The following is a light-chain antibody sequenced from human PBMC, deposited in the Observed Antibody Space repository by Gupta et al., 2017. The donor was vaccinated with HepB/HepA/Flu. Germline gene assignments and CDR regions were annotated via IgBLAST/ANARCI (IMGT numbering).Light chain of an antibody. CDR1: QSISSN. CDR2: AAS. V-gene: IGKV1-39*01. CDR3: QQSYGTPYT. Sequence: DIQLTQSPSSLSASLGDRVTITCRASQSISSNLNWYQQKPGKAPKLLISAASSLQSGVPSRFSGSGSGTDFTLSISSLQAEDFATYYCQQSYGTPYTFGQGSKLEIK. J-gene: IGKJ2*01.